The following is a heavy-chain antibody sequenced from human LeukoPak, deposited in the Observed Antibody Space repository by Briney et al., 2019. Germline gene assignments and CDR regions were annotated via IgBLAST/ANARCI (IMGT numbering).Heavy chain of an antibody. V-gene: IGHV3-11*05. Sequence: GGSLTLACAASGFTFSDYSMSWIRQAPGKGLEWVSYISSSSSYTNYADSVKGRFTISRDNAKNSLYLQMNSLRAEDTAVYYCARDFSPNMVRGVTLLFDYWGQGTLVTVSS. J-gene: IGHJ4*02. CDR1: GFTFSDYS. CDR3: ARDFSPNMVRGVTLLFDY. CDR2: ISSSSSYT. D-gene: IGHD3-10*01.